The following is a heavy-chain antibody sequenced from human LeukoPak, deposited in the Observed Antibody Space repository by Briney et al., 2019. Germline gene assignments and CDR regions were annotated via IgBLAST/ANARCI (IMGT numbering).Heavy chain of an antibody. CDR2: IYSGIIT. CDR3: ARDQRSGWLGP. CDR1: GFTVSDIY. Sequence: PGGSLRLSCAVSGFTVSDIYMSWVRQAPGKGLEWVSLIYSGIITYYADPVKGRFTISRHNSRNTFYLQMNSLRPEDTAVYYCARDQRSGWLGPWGQGTLVTASS. V-gene: IGHV3-53*04. J-gene: IGHJ5*02. D-gene: IGHD1-26*01.